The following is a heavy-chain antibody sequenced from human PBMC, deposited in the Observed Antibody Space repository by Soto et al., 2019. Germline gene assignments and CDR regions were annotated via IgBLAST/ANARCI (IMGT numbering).Heavy chain of an antibody. J-gene: IGHJ6*03. CDR3: ARQTLGYCSSTSCRRHDYYYYYMDV. CDR2: IYYSGST. Sequence: SETLSLTCTVSGSSISSYYWSWIRQPPGKGLERIGYIYYSGSTNYNPSIKSQVTISVDTSKNQFSQKLSSVTAADTAVYYCARQTLGYCSSTSCRRHDYYYYYMDVWGKGTTVT. V-gene: IGHV4-59*08. CDR1: GSSISSYY. D-gene: IGHD2-2*01.